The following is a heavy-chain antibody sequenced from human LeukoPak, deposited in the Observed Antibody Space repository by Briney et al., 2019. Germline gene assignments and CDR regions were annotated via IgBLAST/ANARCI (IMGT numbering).Heavy chain of an antibody. J-gene: IGHJ3*02. CDR2: IRQDGSEK. Sequence: GGSLRLSCAASGFTFSSYWMSWVRQAPGKGLEWVANIRQDGSEKYYVDSVKGRFTISRDNAKNSLYLQMNSLRAEDTAVYYCAPWLRWDAFDIWGQGTMVTVSS. V-gene: IGHV3-7*03. D-gene: IGHD5-12*01. CDR1: GFTFSSYW. CDR3: APWLRWDAFDI.